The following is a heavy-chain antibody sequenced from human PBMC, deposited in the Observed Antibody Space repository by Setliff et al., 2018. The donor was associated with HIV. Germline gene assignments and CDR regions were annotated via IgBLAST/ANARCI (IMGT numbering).Heavy chain of an antibody. D-gene: IGHD1-26*01. CDR3: ARIVRWELVATSTFFYYYMDV. CDR1: GASISSSSHH. V-gene: IGHV4-39*01. J-gene: IGHJ6*03. Sequence: LSLTCTVSGASISSSSHHWAWIRQPPGKGLEYIGNIYYTGSTHHNPSLESRVATSVDTSKKQFSLKLSSVTAADTAVYYCARIVRWELVATSTFFYYYMDVWGKGTTVTVSS. CDR2: IYYTGST.